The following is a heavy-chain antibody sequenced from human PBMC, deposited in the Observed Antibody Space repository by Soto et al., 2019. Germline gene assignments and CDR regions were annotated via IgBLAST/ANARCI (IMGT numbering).Heavy chain of an antibody. J-gene: IGHJ6*02. CDR2: IYYSGRT. Sequence: PSETLSLTCSVSGASITSCNYDWAWIRQSPGKGLEWIGSIYYSGRTYYNPSLKSRVTISIDTSNQLSLKLTSVTAADTAVFYCARHSLGGDVWSGYLGGDYSYYGLDVWGQGSPVTVSS. CDR3: ARHSLGGDVWSGYLGGDYSYYGLDV. D-gene: IGHD3-3*01. CDR1: GASITSCNYD. V-gene: IGHV4-39*01.